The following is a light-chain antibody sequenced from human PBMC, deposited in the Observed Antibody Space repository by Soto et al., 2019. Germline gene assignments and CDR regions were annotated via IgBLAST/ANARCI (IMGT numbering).Light chain of an antibody. CDR1: QSISSW. J-gene: IGKJ1*01. CDR3: QQYNSYSRT. V-gene: IGKV1-5*03. Sequence: DIQMTQSPSILSASVGDRVTITCRASQSISSWLAWYQQKPGKAPKVLIYKASSLESGVPSRFSGSGSGTEFTLTISSLQPDDFATYYCQQYNSYSRTFGQGTKVEI. CDR2: KAS.